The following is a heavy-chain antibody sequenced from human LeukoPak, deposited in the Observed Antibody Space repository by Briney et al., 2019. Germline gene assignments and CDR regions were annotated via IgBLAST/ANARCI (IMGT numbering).Heavy chain of an antibody. V-gene: IGHV3-66*01. D-gene: IGHD5-18*01. CDR1: GLPFSGNY. J-gene: IGHJ6*02. CDR3: ATIDGYSYGSSYYYYGMDV. CDR2: IYSGGST. Sequence: PGGSLRLSCAASGLPFSGNYMSWVRQAPGEGLDRCAAIYSGGSTYYEDSVNGRFSISRDNSKITLYLQMNSLRAEDTAVYYCATIDGYSYGSSYYYYGMDVWGQGTTVTVSS.